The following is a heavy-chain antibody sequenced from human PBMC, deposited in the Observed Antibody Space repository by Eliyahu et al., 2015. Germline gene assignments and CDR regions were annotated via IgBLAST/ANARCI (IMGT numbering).Heavy chain of an antibody. D-gene: IGHD2-8*01. Sequence: QITLKESGPTLVKPTQTLTLTCTFSGFSLSTSGVGVGWIRQAPGKALEWLALIYWDDDKIYSPSVKKRLTITKETPKNQVVLTMTNMDPVDTAKYYCVHRQRSGGALIQFDYWGQGTLVTVSS. CDR3: VHRQRSGGALIQFDY. V-gene: IGHV2-5*02. J-gene: IGHJ4*02. CDR2: IYWDDDK. CDR1: GFSLSTSGVG.